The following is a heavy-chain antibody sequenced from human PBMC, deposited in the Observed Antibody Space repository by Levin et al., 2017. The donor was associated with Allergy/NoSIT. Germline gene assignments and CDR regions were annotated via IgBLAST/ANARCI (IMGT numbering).Heavy chain of an antibody. D-gene: IGHD6-13*01. CDR1: GFTFSSYE. Sequence: TGGSLRLSCAASGFTFSSYEMNWVRQAPGKGLEWVSYISSSGSTIYYADSVKGRFTISRDNAKNSLYLQMNSLRAEDTAVYYCARDLRGIAAASIFGYYYDGMDVWGQGTTVTVSS. J-gene: IGHJ6*02. CDR2: ISSSGSTI. V-gene: IGHV3-48*03. CDR3: ARDLRGIAAASIFGYYYDGMDV.